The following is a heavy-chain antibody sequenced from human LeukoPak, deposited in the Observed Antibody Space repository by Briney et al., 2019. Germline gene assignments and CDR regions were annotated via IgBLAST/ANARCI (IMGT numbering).Heavy chain of an antibody. CDR3: ARQNSGNSIGYFQH. D-gene: IGHD1-26*01. J-gene: IGHJ1*01. V-gene: IGHV5-51*01. CDR1: GYSFTNYW. Sequence: GESLQISCKGSGYSFTNYWIGWVRQMPGKGLEWMGIIYPGDSDTRYSPSFQGQVTIPADKSISTAYLQWSSLKASDTAMYYCARQNSGNSIGYFQHWGQGTLVTVSS. CDR2: IYPGDSDT.